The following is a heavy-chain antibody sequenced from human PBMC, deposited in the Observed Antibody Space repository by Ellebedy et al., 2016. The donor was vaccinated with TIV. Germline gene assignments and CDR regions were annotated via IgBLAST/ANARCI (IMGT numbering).Heavy chain of an antibody. D-gene: IGHD3-10*01. CDR1: GHSFTSYG. J-gene: IGHJ4*02. V-gene: IGHV1-3*04. CDR2: INTGNDNA. Sequence: ASVKVSXXASGHSFTSYGIHWVRQAPGQSLEWMGWINTGNDNAKYPRKFQGRVTVTTDTVTSAVYLELRSLRSDDTAVYYCARDTGLWFFDLWGQGTLVTVSS. CDR3: ARDTGLWFFDL.